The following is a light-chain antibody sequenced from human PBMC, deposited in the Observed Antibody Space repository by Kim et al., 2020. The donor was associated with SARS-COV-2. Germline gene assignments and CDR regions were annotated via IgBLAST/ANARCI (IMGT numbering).Light chain of an antibody. Sequence: SAGEKATLCCRAGQSVRSSYLAWYRQKACRAPRLVIDGAASRATGMPDRFSGSGSGTDFTLTISRLEPEDFAVYYCQQYGSSPQDSFGQGTKLEI. J-gene: IGKJ2*03. CDR3: QQYGSSPQDS. CDR1: QSVRSSY. CDR2: GAA. V-gene: IGKV3-20*01.